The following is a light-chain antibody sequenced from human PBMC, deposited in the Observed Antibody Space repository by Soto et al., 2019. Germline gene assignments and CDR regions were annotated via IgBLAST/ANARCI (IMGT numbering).Light chain of an antibody. Sequence: PGERATLSCRASQTMNSNNLAWYQHKPGQAPRLLIFGASRRATGIPDRFIGSGSGTDFTLTISRLEPEDIAVYYCQQSGGSLYTFGQGTKVEIK. V-gene: IGKV3-20*01. J-gene: IGKJ2*01. CDR3: QQSGGSLYT. CDR2: GAS. CDR1: QTMNSNN.